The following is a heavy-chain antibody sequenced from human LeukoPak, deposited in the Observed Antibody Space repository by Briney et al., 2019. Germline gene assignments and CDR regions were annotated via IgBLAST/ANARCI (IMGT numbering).Heavy chain of an antibody. Sequence: GGSLKLSCTASGYTFSSYEINWVRQAPGKGLEWISYISSSGNTRYYAHSVKGRFTISRDNATNSLYLQVNSLRAEDTAIYYCASDSQIAAVAHWGQGTLVIVSS. D-gene: IGHD6-13*01. CDR3: ASDSQIAAVAH. J-gene: IGHJ4*02. V-gene: IGHV3-48*03. CDR2: ISSSGNTR. CDR1: GYTFSSYE.